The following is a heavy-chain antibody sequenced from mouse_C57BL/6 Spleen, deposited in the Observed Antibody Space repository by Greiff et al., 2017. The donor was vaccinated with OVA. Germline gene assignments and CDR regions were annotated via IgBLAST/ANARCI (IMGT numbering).Heavy chain of an antibody. J-gene: IGHJ3*01. CDR1: GYTFTDYE. D-gene: IGHD1-1*01. V-gene: IGHV1-15*01. CDR3: TREDYYGSSSFAY. Sequence: QVQLKQSGAELVRPGASVTLSCKASGYTFTDYEMHWVKQTPVHGLEWIGAIDPETGGTAYNQKFKGKAILTADKSSSTAYMELRSLTSEDSAVYYCTREDYYGSSSFAYWGQGTLVTVSA. CDR2: IDPETGGT.